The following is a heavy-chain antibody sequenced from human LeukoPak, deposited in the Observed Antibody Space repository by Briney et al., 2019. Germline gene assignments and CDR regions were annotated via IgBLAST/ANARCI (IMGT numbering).Heavy chain of an antibody. CDR3: ASPSKRRLAYCGGDCSGPLDAFDI. D-gene: IGHD2-21*02. J-gene: IGHJ3*02. CDR1: GYTFTDYY. V-gene: IGHV1-2*02. Sequence: ASVKVSCKTSGYTFTDYYMHWVRQAPGQGLEWMGWINPKSGGTNYAQNFQGRVTMTRDTSISTAYMELRSLRSDDTAVYYCASPSKRRLAYCGGDCSGPLDAFDIWGQGTMVTVSS. CDR2: INPKSGGT.